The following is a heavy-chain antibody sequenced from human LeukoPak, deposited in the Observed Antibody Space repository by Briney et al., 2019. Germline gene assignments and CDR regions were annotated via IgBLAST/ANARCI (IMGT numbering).Heavy chain of an antibody. CDR2: ISTYNGYT. J-gene: IGHJ3*02. CDR3: ARDGHRRYYYDSSGREDAFDI. V-gene: IGHV1-18*01. D-gene: IGHD3-22*01. Sequence: ASVKVACKASGSTFTNFGSSWVRQAPGQGLGWMGWISTYNGYTNYAQKLQGRVTLSTDTPTSTAYMEMRSLRSDDTAVYYCARDGHRRYYYDSSGREDAFDIWGQGTMVTVSS. CDR1: GSTFTNFG.